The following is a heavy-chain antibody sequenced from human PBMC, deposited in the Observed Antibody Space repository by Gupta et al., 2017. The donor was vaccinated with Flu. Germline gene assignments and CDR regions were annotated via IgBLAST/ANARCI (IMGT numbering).Heavy chain of an antibody. D-gene: IGHD2-21*01. J-gene: IGHJ3*02. V-gene: IGHV3-33*01. CDR3: ATEENRHIRVNDAFDI. Sequence: QVHLVESGGGVVQPGTTLRLSCAASGLIFTIYDIHWVRQAPGKGLGWVALIGADGSNKYYAVSVKGRFTSSRDNSNNRIYLQMNSLRVEDNAVYYCATEENRHIRVNDAFDIWGQGTMVTVSS. CDR1: GLIFTIYD. CDR2: IGADGSNK.